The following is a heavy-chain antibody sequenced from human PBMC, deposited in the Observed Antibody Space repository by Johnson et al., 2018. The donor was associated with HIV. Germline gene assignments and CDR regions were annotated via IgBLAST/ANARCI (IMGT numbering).Heavy chain of an antibody. CDR1: GFTVSSNY. CDR3: ARATLYYDILTGYQPDAFDI. J-gene: IGHJ3*02. D-gene: IGHD3-9*01. Sequence: VQLVESGGGLVQPGGSLRLSCAASGFTVSSNYMSWVRQAPGKGLEWVSVLYSGGSTYYADSVKGRFTISRDNSKNTLYLQMNSLRAEDTAVYYCARATLYYDILTGYQPDAFDIWGQGTMVTVSS. CDR2: LYSGGST. V-gene: IGHV3-66*01.